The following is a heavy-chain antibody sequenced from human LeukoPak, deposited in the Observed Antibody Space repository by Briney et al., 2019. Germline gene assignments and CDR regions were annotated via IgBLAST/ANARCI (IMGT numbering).Heavy chain of an antibody. CDR1: GFTFSSYS. V-gene: IGHV3-48*02. J-gene: IGHJ4*02. CDR3: ARDKGALWSRLFDY. D-gene: IGHD3-10*01. Sequence: GGSLRLSCAASGFTFSSYSMNWVRQAPGKGLEWVSYISSSSSTIYYADSVKGRFTISRDNAKNSLYLQMNSLRDEDTAVYYRARDKGALWSRLFDYWGQGTLVTVSS. CDR2: ISSSSSTI.